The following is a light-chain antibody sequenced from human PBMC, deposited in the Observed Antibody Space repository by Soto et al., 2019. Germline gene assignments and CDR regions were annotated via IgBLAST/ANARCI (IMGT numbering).Light chain of an antibody. Sequence: DMQMTQSPSSLSASVGDRVTITCRARQSIGKFLNWYQQKPGKAPRLLIYATSSLQSGIPSRFSGSGSGTDFTLTISSLQPEDFATYYCQHYNSYSEAFGQGTKVELK. J-gene: IGKJ1*01. CDR2: ATS. V-gene: IGKV1-39*01. CDR3: QHYNSYSEA. CDR1: QSIGKF.